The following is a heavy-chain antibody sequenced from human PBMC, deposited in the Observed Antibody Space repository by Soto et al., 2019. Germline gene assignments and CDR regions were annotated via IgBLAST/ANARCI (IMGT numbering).Heavy chain of an antibody. CDR2: IWYDGSNK. D-gene: IGHD3-22*01. J-gene: IGHJ4*02. CDR1: GFTFRIYG. V-gene: IGHV3-33*01. CDR3: ARSDSNGPPYDY. Sequence: GGSLRLSCEASGFTFRIYGMHWFRQAPGKGLEWVAFIWYDGSNKYYADSVKGRFTISRDNSRNTLYLQMNSLRAEDAAEYYCARSDSNGPPYDYWGRGTLVTVSS.